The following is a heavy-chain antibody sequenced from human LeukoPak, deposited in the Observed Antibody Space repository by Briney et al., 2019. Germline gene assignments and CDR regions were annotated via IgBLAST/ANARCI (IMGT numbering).Heavy chain of an antibody. V-gene: IGHV4-31*03. D-gene: IGHD2/OR15-2a*01. J-gene: IGHJ4*02. CDR1: GGSISSGGYY. CDR3: ARGLWDSTGFDY. CDR2: IYYSGST. Sequence: SQTLSLTCTVSGGSISSGGYYWSWIRPHPGKGLEWIGNIYYSGSTYYNPPLKSRVTISVDTSKNQFSLKLSSATAADAAVYYCARGLWDSTGFDYWGQGTLVTVSS.